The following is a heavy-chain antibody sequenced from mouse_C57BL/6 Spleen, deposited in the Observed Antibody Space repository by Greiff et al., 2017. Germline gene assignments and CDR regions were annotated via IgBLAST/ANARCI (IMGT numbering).Heavy chain of an antibody. J-gene: IGHJ2*01. Sequence: QVQLQQPGAELVKPGASVKLSCKASGYTFTSYWMHWVKQRPGQGLEWLGMIHPNSGSTNYNEKFKSKATLTVDKSSSTAYMQLSSLTSEDSAVDNCASEKAYYGNYKVIDYWGQGTTLTVSS. V-gene: IGHV1-64*01. CDR3: ASEKAYYGNYKVIDY. CDR2: IHPNSGST. CDR1: GYTFTSYW. D-gene: IGHD2-10*01.